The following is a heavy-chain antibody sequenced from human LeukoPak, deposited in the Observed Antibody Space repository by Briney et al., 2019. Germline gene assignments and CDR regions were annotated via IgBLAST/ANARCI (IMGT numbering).Heavy chain of an antibody. CDR3: AREILAPGKTHDY. J-gene: IGHJ4*02. CDR1: GFTFSSYS. CDR2: ISSGSNTI. V-gene: IGHV3-48*04. Sequence: GGSLRLSCAASGFTFSSYSMKWIRQAPGKGLEWVSYISSGSNTIYYADSVKGRFTISRDNAKNTLFLQINSLRAEDTAVYYCAREILAPGKTHDYWGQGTLVTVSS.